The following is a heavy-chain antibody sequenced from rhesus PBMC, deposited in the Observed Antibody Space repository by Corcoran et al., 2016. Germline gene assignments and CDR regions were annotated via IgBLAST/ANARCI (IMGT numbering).Heavy chain of an antibody. CDR3: ARAGWGNDYYFDY. CDR2: KNTSKGKT. Sequence: QVQLVQSGAEVKKPGASVKLSCNASVYTFTSYRINWLRQAPGQGLEWMGWKNTSKGKTGYAQKFQCRVTMTRDTSTSTAYMELSSRRSEDTAVYYCARAGWGNDYYFDYWGQGVLVTVSS. CDR1: VYTFTSYR. J-gene: IGHJ4*01. V-gene: IGHV1-200*01. D-gene: IGHD3-22*01.